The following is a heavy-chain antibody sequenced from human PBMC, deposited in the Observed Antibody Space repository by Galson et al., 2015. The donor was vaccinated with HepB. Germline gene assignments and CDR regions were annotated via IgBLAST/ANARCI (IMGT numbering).Heavy chain of an antibody. J-gene: IGHJ4*02. CDR1: GGSFSGYY. D-gene: IGHD3-22*01. CDR3: ARGRGGINSYYYDSSGYYRPLDY. Sequence: LSLTCVVYGGSFSGYYWSWIRQPPGKGLEWIGEINHSGSTNYNPSLKSRVTISVDTSKNQFSLKLSSVTAADTAVYYCARGRGGINSYYYDSSGYYRPLDYWGQGTLVTVSS. CDR2: INHSGST. V-gene: IGHV4-34*01.